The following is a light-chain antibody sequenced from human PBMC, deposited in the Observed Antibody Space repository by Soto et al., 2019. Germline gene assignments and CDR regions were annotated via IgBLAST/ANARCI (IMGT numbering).Light chain of an antibody. Sequence: QSVLTQPASVSGSPGQSITISCTGTSSDVGVYNYVSWYQQHPGKAPKLMIYEVSNRPSGVSNRFSGSKSGNTASLTISGLQAEDEADYYCSSYTSSTFYVFGTGTKVTVL. CDR1: SSDVGVYNY. CDR2: EVS. CDR3: SSYTSSTFYV. V-gene: IGLV2-14*01. J-gene: IGLJ1*01.